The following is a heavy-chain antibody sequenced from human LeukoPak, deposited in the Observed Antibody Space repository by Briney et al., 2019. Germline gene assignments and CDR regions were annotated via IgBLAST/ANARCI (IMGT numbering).Heavy chain of an antibody. CDR3: AAADYYDSSGYYPYVFHI. V-gene: IGHV1-58*02. Sequence: GASVKVSCTASVFTFTRSAMQWVRQARGQRLEWIGWIVVGSGNTNYAQTFQERVTITRDMSTSTAYMELSSLRSEDTAVYYCAAADYYDSSGYYPYVFHIWGQGTMVTVSS. CDR2: IVVGSGNT. CDR1: VFTFTRSA. D-gene: IGHD3-22*01. J-gene: IGHJ3*02.